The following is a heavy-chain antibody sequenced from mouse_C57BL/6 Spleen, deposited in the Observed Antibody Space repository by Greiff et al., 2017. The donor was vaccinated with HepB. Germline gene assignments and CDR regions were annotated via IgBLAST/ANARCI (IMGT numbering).Heavy chain of an antibody. CDR1: GYSFTGYY. CDR3: ARDYYDYDRAMDY. J-gene: IGHJ4*01. V-gene: IGHV1-42*01. Sequence: EVQLQQSGPELVKPGASVKISCKASGYSFTGYYMNWVKQSPEKSLEWIGEINPSTGGTTYNQKFKAKATLTVDKSSSTAYMQLKSLTSEDSAVYYCARDYYDYDRAMDYWGQGTSVTVSS. D-gene: IGHD2-4*01. CDR2: INPSTGGT.